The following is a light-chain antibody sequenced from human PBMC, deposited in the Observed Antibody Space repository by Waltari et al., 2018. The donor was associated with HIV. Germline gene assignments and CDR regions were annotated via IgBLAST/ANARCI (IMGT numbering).Light chain of an antibody. Sequence: DIQMTQSPSSLSASVGDRGTITCRASQGIRNYLAWYQQKPGKVPKLLIYAASTLQSGVPSRFSGSGSGTDFTLTISSLQPEDVATYYCQKYNSAPNSFGQGTKLEIK. CDR3: QKYNSAPNS. J-gene: IGKJ2*03. CDR1: QGIRNY. CDR2: AAS. V-gene: IGKV1-27*01.